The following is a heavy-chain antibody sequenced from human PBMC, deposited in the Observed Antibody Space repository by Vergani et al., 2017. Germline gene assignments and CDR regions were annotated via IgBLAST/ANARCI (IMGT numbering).Heavy chain of an antibody. V-gene: IGHV3-30*02. CDR1: GFTFSSYG. CDR3: AKDSGYCGGDCYYDAVDM. Sequence: QVHLVESGGGVVQPGGSLRLSCAASGFTFSSYGMHWVRQAPGKGLEWVAFIRYDGSNKYYADSVKGRFTISRDNSRNTLYLQMNSLIAEDTAVYYCAKDSGYCGGDCYYDAVDMWGQGTIVTVSS. J-gene: IGHJ3*02. D-gene: IGHD2-21*02. CDR2: IRYDGSNK.